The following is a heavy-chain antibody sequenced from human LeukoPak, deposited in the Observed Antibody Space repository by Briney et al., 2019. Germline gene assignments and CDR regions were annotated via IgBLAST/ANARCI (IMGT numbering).Heavy chain of an antibody. Sequence: GGSLRLSCAASGFTFSSYAMSWVRQAPGKGLEWVSAISGSGGSTYYADSVKGRFTISRDNSKNTLYLQMNSLRAEDTAVYYCAKDDGAGITGDTAMVYYFDYWGQGALVTVSS. V-gene: IGHV3-23*01. D-gene: IGHD5-18*01. CDR1: GFTFSSYA. J-gene: IGHJ4*02. CDR2: ISGSGGST. CDR3: AKDDGAGITGDTAMVYYFDY.